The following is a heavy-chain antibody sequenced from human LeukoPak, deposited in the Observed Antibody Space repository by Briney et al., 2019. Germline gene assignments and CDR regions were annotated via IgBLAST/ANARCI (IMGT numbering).Heavy chain of an antibody. V-gene: IGHV6-1*01. Sequence: SQTLSLTCAISGDSVSSNSAACNWIRQSPSRGLEWLGRTYYRAKWYNDYAVSVQSRINIKPDTSKNQFSLQLNSVTPEDTAEYYCARQSTTNSRYYGMDVWGQGTTVIVSS. CDR1: GDSVSSNSAA. CDR2: TYYRAKWYN. D-gene: IGHD1-14*01. CDR3: ARQSTTNSRYYGMDV. J-gene: IGHJ6*02.